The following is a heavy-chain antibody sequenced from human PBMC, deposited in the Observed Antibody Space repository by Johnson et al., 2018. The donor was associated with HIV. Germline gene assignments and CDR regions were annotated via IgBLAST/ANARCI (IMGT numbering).Heavy chain of an antibody. CDR1: GFTFSSYG. CDR3: ARERGFSSVLWKLSEDAFDI. D-gene: IGHD3-22*01. V-gene: IGHV3-30*02. J-gene: IGHJ3*02. Sequence: QVQLVESGGGVVQPGGSLRLSCAASGFTFSSYGMHWVRQAPGKGLEWVAFIRYDGSNKYYADSMRGRFTISRDNARNSLYLEMNGLRAEDTAVYYCARERGFSSVLWKLSEDAFDIWGQGTMVTVSS. CDR2: IRYDGSNK.